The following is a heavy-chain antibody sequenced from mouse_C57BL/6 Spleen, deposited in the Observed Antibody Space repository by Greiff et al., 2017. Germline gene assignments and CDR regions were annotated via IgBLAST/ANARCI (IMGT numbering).Heavy chain of an antibody. Sequence: QVQLEESGAELVRPGTSVKVSCKASGYAFTNYLIEWVKQRPGQGLEWIGVINPGSGGTNYNEKFKGKATLTADKSSSTAYMQLSSLTSEDSAVYFCARGGQLRLKSPFDYWGQGTTLTVSS. V-gene: IGHV1-54*01. CDR2: INPGSGGT. CDR1: GYAFTNYL. D-gene: IGHD3-2*02. CDR3: ARGGQLRLKSPFDY. J-gene: IGHJ2*01.